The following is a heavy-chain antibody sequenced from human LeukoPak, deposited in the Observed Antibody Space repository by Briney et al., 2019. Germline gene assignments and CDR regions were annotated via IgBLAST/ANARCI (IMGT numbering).Heavy chain of an antibody. Sequence: GGSLRLSCSASGFTFSSYEMNWVRQAPGQGLEWVSYISGSGSTIYYGDSLKGRFTISRDNANNSLYLQMNSLRVEDTAVYYCATLWDPVAGTTQPLLWGQGTLVTVS. D-gene: IGHD6-19*01. V-gene: IGHV3-48*03. CDR2: ISGSGSTI. CDR3: ATLWDPVAGTTQPLL. J-gene: IGHJ4*02. CDR1: GFTFSSYE.